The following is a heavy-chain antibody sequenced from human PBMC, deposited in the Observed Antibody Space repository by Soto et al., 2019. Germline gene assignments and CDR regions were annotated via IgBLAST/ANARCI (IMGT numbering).Heavy chain of an antibody. D-gene: IGHD4-4*01. CDR1: RYTFTGYY. J-gene: IGHJ4*02. V-gene: IGHV1-2*02. CDR2: INPNSGAT. CDR3: ARSRLTDYSIGY. Sequence: ASVKVSCKPSRYTFTGYYIHWVRQAPGQGLEWMGWINPNSGATNYALKFQGRVTMTRDTSISAAYMELNSLTSDDTAVYYCARSRLTDYSIGYWGQGTLVTVSS.